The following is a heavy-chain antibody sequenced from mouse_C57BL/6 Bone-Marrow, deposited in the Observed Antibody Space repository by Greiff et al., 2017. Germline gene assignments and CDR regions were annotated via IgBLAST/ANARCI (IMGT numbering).Heavy chain of an antibody. J-gene: IGHJ2*01. CDR3: ARSGPVVGYYFDY. CDR1: GYTFTSYD. CDR2: IYPRDGST. V-gene: IGHV1-85*01. D-gene: IGHD1-1*01. Sequence: QVQLQQSGPELVKPGASVKLSCKASGYTFTSYDINWVKQRPGQGLEWIGWIYPRDGSTKYNEKLKGKATLPVDTSSSTAYMELHSLTSEDSAVYFCARSGPVVGYYFDYWGQGTTLTVSS.